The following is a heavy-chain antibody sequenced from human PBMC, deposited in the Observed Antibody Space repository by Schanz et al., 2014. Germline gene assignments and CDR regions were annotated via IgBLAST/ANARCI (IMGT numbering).Heavy chain of an antibody. D-gene: IGHD4-17*01. CDR2: IYSGIGA. V-gene: IGHV3-NL1*01. Sequence: VQLMESGGGVVQPGTSLILSCSVSGFSLNTYGIHWFRQPAGKGLEWVSVIYSGIGAYYADSVRGRFTISRDRFQNTLYLRMSSLRAEDTAVYYCARPRFDYGEVDYWGQGTLVTVSS. CDR3: ARPRFDYGEVDY. CDR1: GFSLNTYG. J-gene: IGHJ4*02.